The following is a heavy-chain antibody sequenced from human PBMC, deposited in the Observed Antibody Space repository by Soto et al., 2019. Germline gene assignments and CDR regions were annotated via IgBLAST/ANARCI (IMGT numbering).Heavy chain of an antibody. D-gene: IGHD2-21*02. J-gene: IGHJ5*02. V-gene: IGHV1-69*06. CDR2: IIPIFGTA. CDR1: GYTFTSYG. Sequence: ASVKVSCKASGYTFTSYGISWVRQAPGQGLEWMGGIIPIFGTANFAQKFQGRVTITADKSTSTAYMELSSLRSEDTAVYYCARGGDCGGDCYRLYNWFDPWGQGTLVTVS. CDR3: ARGGDCGGDCYRLYNWFDP.